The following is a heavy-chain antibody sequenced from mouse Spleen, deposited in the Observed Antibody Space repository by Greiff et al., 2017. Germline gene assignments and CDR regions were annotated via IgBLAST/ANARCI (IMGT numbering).Heavy chain of an antibody. CDR1: GFTFSSYA. CDR2: ISSGGSYT. D-gene: IGHD2-4*01. CDR3: ARHEDYYDYYYYAMDY. V-gene: IGHV5-9-1*01. J-gene: IGHJ4*01. Sequence: DVMLVESGGGLVKPGGSLKLSCAASGFTFSSYAMSWVRQTPEKRLEWVATISSGGSYTYYPDSVKGRFTISRDNAKNTLYLQMSSLRSEDTAMYYCARHEDYYDYYYYAMDYWGQGTSVTVSS.